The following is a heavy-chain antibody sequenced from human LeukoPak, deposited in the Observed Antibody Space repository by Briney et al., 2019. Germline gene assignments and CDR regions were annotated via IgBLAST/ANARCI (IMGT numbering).Heavy chain of an antibody. CDR2: IYPGDSDT. D-gene: IGHD2-15*01. V-gene: IGHV5-51*01. J-gene: IGHJ6*03. CDR1: GYIFTSYW. Sequence: GESLKISCKGSGYIFTSYWIGWVRQMPGKGLEWMGIIYPGDSDTRYSPSFQGQVTISADKSISTAYLQWSSLKASDTAMYYCARRGGEYCSGGSCMDVWGKGTTVTISS. CDR3: ARRGGEYCSGGSCMDV.